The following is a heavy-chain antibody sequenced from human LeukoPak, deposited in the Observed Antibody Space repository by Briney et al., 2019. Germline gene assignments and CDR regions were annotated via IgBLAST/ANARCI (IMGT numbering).Heavy chain of an antibody. CDR3: AKELDSSGYFDY. D-gene: IGHD3-22*01. J-gene: IGHJ4*02. CDR1: GFTFSNYD. CDR2: ISGSGGST. Sequence: GGSLRLSCAASGFTFSNYDMSWVRQAPGKGLEWVSGISGSGGSTYHADSVKGRFTISRDNSKNTLYLQMNSLRAEDTAVYYCAKELDSSGYFDYWGQGTLVTVST. V-gene: IGHV3-23*01.